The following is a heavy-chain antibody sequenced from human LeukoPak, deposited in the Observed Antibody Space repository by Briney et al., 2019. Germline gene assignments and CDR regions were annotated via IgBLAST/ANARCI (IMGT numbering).Heavy chain of an antibody. CDR2: FDPEDGET. D-gene: IGHD3-22*01. CDR3: ATFDSSFNWFDP. V-gene: IGHV1-24*01. J-gene: IGHJ5*02. CDR1: GGTFSSYA. Sequence: ASVTVSCKASGGTFSSYAISWVRQAPGQGLEWMGGFDPEDGETIYAQTFQGRVTMTEDTSTDTAYMELSSLRSEDTAVYYCATFDSSFNWFDPWGQGTLVTVSS.